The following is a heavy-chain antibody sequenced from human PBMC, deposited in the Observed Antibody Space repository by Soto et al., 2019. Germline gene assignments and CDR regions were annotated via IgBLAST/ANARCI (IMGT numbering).Heavy chain of an antibody. Sequence: QVQLHQWGAGLVKPSETLSLTCAVSGGSFTANYWAWVRQPPGKGLEWIGEVFHNGNTNYNPSLKSLVTVSADTSKNQFSLRLTSVTAADTAVYFCASSRWDFWGQGTLVTVSS. D-gene: IGHD6-13*01. CDR1: GGSFTANY. V-gene: IGHV4-34*12. CDR2: VFHNGNT. CDR3: ASSRWDF. J-gene: IGHJ4*02.